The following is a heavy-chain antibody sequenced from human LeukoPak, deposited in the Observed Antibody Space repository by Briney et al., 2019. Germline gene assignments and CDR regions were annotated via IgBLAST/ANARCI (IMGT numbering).Heavy chain of an antibody. CDR2: ISYSSSYI. CDR1: GFAFSNYA. V-gene: IGHV3-21*01. Sequence: GGSLRLSCAASGFAFSNYAMNWVRQAPGKGLEWVSSISYSSSYIYYADSVKGRFTISRDNAKNPLYLQMNSLRAEDTAVYYCAREAGGNSGYDWVLWGQGTLVTVSS. J-gene: IGHJ4*02. CDR3: AREAGGNSGYDWVL. D-gene: IGHD5-12*01.